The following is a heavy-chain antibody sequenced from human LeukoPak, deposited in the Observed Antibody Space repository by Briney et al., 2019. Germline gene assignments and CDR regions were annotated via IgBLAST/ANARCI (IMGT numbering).Heavy chain of an antibody. D-gene: IGHD6-13*01. Sequence: SETLSLTCTVSGGSISSHYWSWIRQPPGKGLEWIGYIYYSGSTNYNHSPKSRVTISVDTSKTNFSLKLSSVSAADTAVYYCARHRGIAAAGANWFDPWGQGTLVTVSS. J-gene: IGHJ5*02. CDR2: IYYSGST. CDR1: GGSISSHY. CDR3: ARHRGIAAAGANWFDP. V-gene: IGHV4-59*08.